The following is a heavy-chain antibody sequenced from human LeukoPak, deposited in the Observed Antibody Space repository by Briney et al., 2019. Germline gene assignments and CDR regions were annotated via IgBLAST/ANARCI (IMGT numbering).Heavy chain of an antibody. J-gene: IGHJ4*02. Sequence: PSQTLSLTCTVSGGSISSGDYYWSWIRQPPGKGLEWIGYIYYSGSTYYNPSLKSRVTISVDTSKNQFSLKLGSFTAADTAVYYCARDGVGGLYYFDYWGQGTLVTVSS. CDR1: GGSISSGDYY. CDR3: ARDGVGGLYYFDY. V-gene: IGHV4-30-4*01. CDR2: IYYSGST. D-gene: IGHD4-23*01.